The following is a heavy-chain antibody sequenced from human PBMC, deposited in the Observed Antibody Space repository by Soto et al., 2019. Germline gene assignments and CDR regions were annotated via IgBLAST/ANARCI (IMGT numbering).Heavy chain of an antibody. D-gene: IGHD1-26*01. J-gene: IGHJ4*02. CDR2: IYHGGST. CDR1: GGSISSTNW. V-gene: IGHV4-4*02. Sequence: QVQLQESGPGRVKPSGTLSLTCAVSGGSISSTNWWSWVRQPPGRGLEWIGEIYHGGSTNYNPSLKGRVTISVDKSKNQFSLKLNSVTAADTAVYYCARVLLGAPDCWGQGTLVTVSS. CDR3: ARVLLGAPDC.